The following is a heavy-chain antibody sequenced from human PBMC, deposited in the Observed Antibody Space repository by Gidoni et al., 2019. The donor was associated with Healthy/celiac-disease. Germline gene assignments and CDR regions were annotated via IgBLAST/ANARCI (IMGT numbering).Heavy chain of an antibody. D-gene: IGHD3-3*01. CDR1: GFTFSSYA. V-gene: IGHV3-23*01. CDR3: AKDEDYDFWSGYQNWFDP. J-gene: IGHJ5*02. CDR2: IFGSGGST. Sequence: EVQLLESGGGLVQPGGSLRLSCAASGFTFSSYAMSWVRQAPGKGLEWVSAIFGSGGSTYYADSVKGRFTISRDNSKNTLYRQMNSLRVEDTAVYYCAKDEDYDFWSGYQNWFDPWGQGTLVTVSS.